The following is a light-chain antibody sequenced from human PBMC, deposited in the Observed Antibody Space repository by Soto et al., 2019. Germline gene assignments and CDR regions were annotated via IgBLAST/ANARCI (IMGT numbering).Light chain of an antibody. Sequence: QSVLTQPPSASGTPGQRVTISCSGSSSNLGGNYVYWYQQLPGKAPKLLIYRNDQRPSGVPDRFSGSKSGTSASLAISGLRSEDEADYYWAAWDDSLSGLFGGGTKLTVL. J-gene: IGLJ2*01. CDR2: RND. CDR3: AAWDDSLSGL. CDR1: SSNLGGNY. V-gene: IGLV1-47*01.